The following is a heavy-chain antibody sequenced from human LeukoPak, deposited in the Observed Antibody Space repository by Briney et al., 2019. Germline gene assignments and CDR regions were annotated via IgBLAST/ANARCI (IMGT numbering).Heavy chain of an antibody. CDR2: ISSSGSTI. D-gene: IGHD3-10*01. CDR3: ASASGGWFDY. V-gene: IGHV3-48*04. J-gene: IGHJ4*02. CDR1: GFTFTSYT. Sequence: GGSLRLSCAASGFTFTSYTMSWVRQAPGKGLEWVSYISSSGSTIYYADSVKGRFTISRDNAKNSLYLQMNSLRAEDTAVYYCASASGGWFDYWGQGTLVTVSS.